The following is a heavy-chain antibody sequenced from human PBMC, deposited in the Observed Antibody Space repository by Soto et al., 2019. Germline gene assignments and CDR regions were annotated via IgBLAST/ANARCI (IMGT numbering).Heavy chain of an antibody. V-gene: IGHV3-33*01. CDR3: AREQQQLFDY. D-gene: IGHD6-13*01. CDR1: GFTFSNYG. CDR2: IWYDGSNK. Sequence: QVQLVESGGGVVQPGRSLRLSCAAAGFTFSNYGRHRVRQAPGKGLEWVAVIWYDGSNKYYADSVKGRFTISRDNSKNTLYLQMNSLRAEDTAVYYCAREQQQLFDYWGQGTLVTVSS. J-gene: IGHJ4*02.